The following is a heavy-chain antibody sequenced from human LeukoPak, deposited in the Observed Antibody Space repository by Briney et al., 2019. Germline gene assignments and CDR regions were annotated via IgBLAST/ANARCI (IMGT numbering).Heavy chain of an antibody. V-gene: IGHV4-4*07. J-gene: IGHJ4*02. CDR1: GGSIGSYY. Sequence: SETLSLTCTVSGGSIGSYYWSWIRQPAGKGLEWIGRISTSGSANYNPSLTSRVTMSLDTSKDQLSLTLNSVTAAATAVFFCGKTPRGGSKRFDSWGQGTLVTVSS. CDR3: GKTPRGGSKRFDS. CDR2: ISTSGSA. D-gene: IGHD6-13*01.